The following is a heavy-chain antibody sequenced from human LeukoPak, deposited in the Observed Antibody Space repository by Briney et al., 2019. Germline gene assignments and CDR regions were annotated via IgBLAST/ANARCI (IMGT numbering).Heavy chain of an antibody. D-gene: IGHD3-22*01. CDR3: ARSGTYYYDSSGYPDY. Sequence: GRSLRLSCAASGFTFSSYGMHWVRQAPGKGLEWVAVIWYDGSNKYYADSVKGRFTISRDNSKNTLYLQMDSLRAEDTAVYYCARSGTYYYDSSGYPDYWGQGTLVTVSS. J-gene: IGHJ4*02. CDR1: GFTFSSYG. V-gene: IGHV3-33*08. CDR2: IWYDGSNK.